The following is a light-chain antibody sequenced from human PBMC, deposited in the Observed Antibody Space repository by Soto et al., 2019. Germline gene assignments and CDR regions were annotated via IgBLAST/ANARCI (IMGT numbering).Light chain of an antibody. V-gene: IGLV4-69*02. CDR2: VNSDGSH. J-gene: IGLJ2*01. Sequence: QSVLTQSPSASASLGASVKLTCTLSSGHSSYAIAWHQQQPEKGPRYLVKVNSDGSHIKGDGIPDRFSGFSSGAERYLTISSLQSEDEADYYCQTWGTDIHVVFGGGTKLTVL. CDR1: SGHSSYA. CDR3: QTWGTDIHVV.